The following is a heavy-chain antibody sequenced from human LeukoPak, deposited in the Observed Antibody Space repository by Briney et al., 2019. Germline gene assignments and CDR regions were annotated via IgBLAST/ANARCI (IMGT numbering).Heavy chain of an antibody. CDR1: GFTFSSYA. CDR3: AKDSRPRGDY. V-gene: IGHV3-23*01. J-gene: IGHJ4*02. CDR2: ISGSGGST. D-gene: IGHD3-10*01. Sequence: PGRSLRLSCAASGFTFSSYAMHWVRQAPGKGLEWVSAISGSGGSTYYADSVKGRFTISRDNSKNTLYLQMNSLRAEDTAVYYCAKDSRPRGDYWGQGTLVTVSS.